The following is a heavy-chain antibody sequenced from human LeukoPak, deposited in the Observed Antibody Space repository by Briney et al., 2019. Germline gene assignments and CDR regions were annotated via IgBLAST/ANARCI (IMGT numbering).Heavy chain of an antibody. CDR1: GGSFSGYY. D-gene: IGHD6-19*01. CDR2: INHSGST. J-gene: IGHJ6*02. Sequence: PSETLSLTCAVYGGSFSGYYWSWIRQPPGKGLEWIGEINHSGSTNYNPSLKSRVTISVDTSKNQFSLKLSSVTAADTAVYYCARAPSYSSGWYSPDYYYGMDVWGQGTTVTVSS. V-gene: IGHV4-34*01. CDR3: ARAPSYSSGWYSPDYYYGMDV.